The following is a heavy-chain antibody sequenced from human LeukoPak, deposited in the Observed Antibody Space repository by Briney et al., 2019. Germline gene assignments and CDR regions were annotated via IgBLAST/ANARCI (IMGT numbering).Heavy chain of an antibody. CDR3: ARVDIVVVPAENPYYYYYMDV. V-gene: IGHV3-20*04. CDR1: GFTFDDYG. D-gene: IGHD2-2*03. CDR2: INWNGGST. J-gene: IGHJ6*03. Sequence: PGGSLRLSCAASGFTFDDYGMSWVRQAPGKGLEWVSGINWNGGSTGYADSVKGRFTISRDNAKNSLYLQMNSLRADDTAVYYCARVDIVVVPAENPYYYYYMDVWGKGTTVTVSS.